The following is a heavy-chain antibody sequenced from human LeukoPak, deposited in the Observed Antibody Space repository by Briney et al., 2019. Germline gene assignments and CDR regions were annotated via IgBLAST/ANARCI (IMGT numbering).Heavy chain of an antibody. D-gene: IGHD3-16*01. CDR3: GRVGAGVAVDV. CDR2: ISSSGSSGSTL. Sequence: PGGSLRLSCAASGFTFSDYYMSWIRQAPGKGLEWISYISSSGSSGSTLSYADSVKGRFTTSGDNAKNSLYLRMNSLRAEDTAVYYCGRVGAGVAVDVWGQGTMVTVSS. J-gene: IGHJ3*01. CDR1: GFTFSDYY. V-gene: IGHV3-11*01.